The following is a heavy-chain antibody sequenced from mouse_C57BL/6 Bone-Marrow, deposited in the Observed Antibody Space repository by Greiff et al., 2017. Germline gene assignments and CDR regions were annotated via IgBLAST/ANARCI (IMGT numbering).Heavy chain of an antibody. CDR3: TRSLNYYGTNY. J-gene: IGHJ2*01. CDR1: GFTFNDYY. D-gene: IGHD1-1*01. V-gene: IGHV14-2*01. Sequence: EVQLVESGAELVKPGASVKLSCTASGFTFNDYYIHWVKQRTEQGLEWIGRIDPEDGETKYAPKFQDKATITADTSSNTAYLQLSSLTSEDTAVYCCTRSLNYYGTNYWGQGTTLTVSS. CDR2: IDPEDGET.